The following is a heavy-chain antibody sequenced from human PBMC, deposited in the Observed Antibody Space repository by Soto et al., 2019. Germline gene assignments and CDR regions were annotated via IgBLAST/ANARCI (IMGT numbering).Heavy chain of an antibody. V-gene: IGHV4-34*01. CDR2: INHSGST. Sequence: PSETLSLTCAVYGGSFSGYYWSWIRQPPGKGLEWIGEINHSGSTNYNPSLKSRVTISVDTSKKQFSLTLRSVTAADTAMYYCVRDGTKNLRDWFDPWGQGILVTVSS. J-gene: IGHJ5*02. CDR3: VRDGTKNLRDWFDP. D-gene: IGHD1-1*01. CDR1: GGSFSGYY.